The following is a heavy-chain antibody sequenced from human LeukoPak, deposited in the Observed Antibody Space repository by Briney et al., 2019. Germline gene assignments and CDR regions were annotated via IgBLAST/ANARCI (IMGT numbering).Heavy chain of an antibody. CDR3: AREIIGSGFDY. Sequence: SVKVSCKASGYTFTGYYMHWVRQAPGQGLEWMGGIIPIFGTANYAQKFQGRVTITADESTTTAYMELSSLNSEDMAVYYCAREIIGSGFDYWGQGTLVTVSS. D-gene: IGHD3-10*01. CDR1: GYTFTGYY. CDR2: IIPIFGTA. V-gene: IGHV1-69*13. J-gene: IGHJ4*02.